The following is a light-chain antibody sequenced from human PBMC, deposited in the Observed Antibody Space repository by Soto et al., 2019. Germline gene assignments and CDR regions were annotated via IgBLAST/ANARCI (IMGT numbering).Light chain of an antibody. CDR1: SSDVGDYNL. Sequence: QSALNQPASVSGSPGQSITISCTGTSSDVGDYNLVSWYQQHPGKAPKLMIYEGNKRPSGVSNRFSGSKAGNTASLTISGLQAEDEADYYCCSFAGSSTWVFGGGTKVTVL. J-gene: IGLJ3*02. V-gene: IGLV2-23*01. CDR3: CSFAGSSTWV. CDR2: EGN.